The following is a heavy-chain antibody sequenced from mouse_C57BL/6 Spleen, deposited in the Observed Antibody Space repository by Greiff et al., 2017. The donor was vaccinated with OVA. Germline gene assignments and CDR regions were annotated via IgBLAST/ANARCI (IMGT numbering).Heavy chain of an antibody. CDR1: GYAFTNYL. CDR2: INPGSGGT. V-gene: IGHV1-54*01. D-gene: IGHD2-3*01. CDR3: ARSIPPTIYDGYYEGVDY. Sequence: QVQLQQSGAELVRPGTSVKVSCKASGYAFTNYLIEWVKQRPGQGLEWIGVINPGSGGTNYNEKFKGKATLTADKASSTAYMQLSSLTSEDSAVYFCARSIPPTIYDGYYEGVDYWGQGTSVTVSS. J-gene: IGHJ4*01.